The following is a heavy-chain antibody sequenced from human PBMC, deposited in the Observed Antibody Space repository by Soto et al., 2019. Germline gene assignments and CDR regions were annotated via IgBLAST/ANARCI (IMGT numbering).Heavy chain of an antibody. CDR2: TYYSGNT. CDR1: GGSISSRSYY. J-gene: IGHJ6*02. V-gene: IGHV4-39*01. Sequence: QLQLQESGPGLVKPSETLSLTCTVSGGSISSRSYYWGWIRQPPGKGLEWIGSTYYSGNTYYNPSLKSRVLISVDTSKNQFSLKLSSVTAADTAVYYGARQGKYSSSRREYFDYYNGMDVWGQGTTVTVSS. CDR3: ARQGKYSSSRREYFDYYNGMDV. D-gene: IGHD6-13*01.